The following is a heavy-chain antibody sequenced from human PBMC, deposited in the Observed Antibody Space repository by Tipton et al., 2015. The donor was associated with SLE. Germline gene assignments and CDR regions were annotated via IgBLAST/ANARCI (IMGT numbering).Heavy chain of an antibody. V-gene: IGHV4-39*07. J-gene: IGHJ5*02. CDR2: IYYRGST. CDR1: GGSTSPRGYN. CDR3: ARHGQGP. Sequence: TLSLTCTVSGGSTSPRGYNGGWIRQPPGEGLEWIGSIYYRGSTHYNPSLKSRVTISVDTSKNLFSLKLSSVTAADTAVFYCARHGQGPWGHVTLVSVSS.